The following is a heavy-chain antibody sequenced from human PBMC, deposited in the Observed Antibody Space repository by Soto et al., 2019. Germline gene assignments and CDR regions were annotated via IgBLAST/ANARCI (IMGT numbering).Heavy chain of an antibody. CDR1: GFTFSSYG. CDR2: ISYDGSNK. Sequence: GGSLRLSCAASGFTFSSYGMHWVRQAPGKGLEWVAVISYDGSNKYYADSVKGRFTISRDNSKNTLYLQMNSLRAEDTAVYYCVLGSSLVITRVGHYYYYGMDVWGQGTTVTVSS. CDR3: VLGSSLVITRVGHYYYYGMDV. V-gene: IGHV3-30*03. D-gene: IGHD3-9*01. J-gene: IGHJ6*02.